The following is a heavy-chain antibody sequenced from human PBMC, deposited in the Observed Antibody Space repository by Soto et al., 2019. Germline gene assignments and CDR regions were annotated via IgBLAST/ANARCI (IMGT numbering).Heavy chain of an antibody. CDR3: AMIPVDTYMIYWFDP. V-gene: IGHV4-61*01. D-gene: IGHD3-16*01. Sequence: SETMSLTWTVSGDSVTSGNYYWNWIPQPPGRGLGWIGHISYSGSTKYTPSFKSQVTMSLDTSNNQFSLKVTSVTAADTAVYYCAMIPVDTYMIYWFDPWGQGTLVTVSS. J-gene: IGHJ5*01. CDR2: ISYSGST. CDR1: GDSVTSGNYY.